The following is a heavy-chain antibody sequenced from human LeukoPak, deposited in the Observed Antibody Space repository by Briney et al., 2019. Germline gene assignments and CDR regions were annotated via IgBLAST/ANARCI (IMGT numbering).Heavy chain of an antibody. J-gene: IGHJ4*02. CDR2: INPSGGST. D-gene: IGHD3-22*01. Sequence: ASVKVSCKASGYTFTSYYMHWVRLAPGQGLEWMGIINPSGGSTSYAQKFQGRVTMTRDTSTSTVYMELSSLRSEDTAVYYCARDSSGYYYFDYWGQGTLVTVSS. V-gene: IGHV1-46*01. CDR1: GYTFTSYY. CDR3: ARDSSGYYYFDY.